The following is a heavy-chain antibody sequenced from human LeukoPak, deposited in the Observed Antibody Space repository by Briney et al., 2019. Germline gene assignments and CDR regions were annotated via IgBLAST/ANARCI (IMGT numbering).Heavy chain of an antibody. Sequence: ASVKVSCKASGYTFTSYHSNWVRQPAGQGLDWMGCMNPNSGNTDYAQKFQGRGTMTRNTSKSKAYMELSSLRSEATAGYYCARTPKYYYDSSGHEDAFDIWGQGTMVTVSS. D-gene: IGHD3-22*01. CDR1: GYTFTSYH. J-gene: IGHJ3*02. CDR3: ARTPKYYYDSSGHEDAFDI. CDR2: MNPNSGNT. V-gene: IGHV1-8*01.